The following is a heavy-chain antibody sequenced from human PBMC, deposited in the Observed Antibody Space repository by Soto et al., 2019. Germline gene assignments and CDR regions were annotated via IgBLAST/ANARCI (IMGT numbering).Heavy chain of an antibody. V-gene: IGHV3-23*01. CDR1: GFTFSNYL. D-gene: IGHD2-2*01. CDR3: AKVPLSLKFYDY. J-gene: IGHJ4*02. CDR2: ISGSGTNT. Sequence: GGALRLSCAASGFTFSNYLMNWVRQAPGKGLEWVSGISGSGTNTYYADSVKGRFTISRDNSKNTLYLQMNSLTAADTAIYYCAKVPLSLKFYDYWGQGTQVTVSS.